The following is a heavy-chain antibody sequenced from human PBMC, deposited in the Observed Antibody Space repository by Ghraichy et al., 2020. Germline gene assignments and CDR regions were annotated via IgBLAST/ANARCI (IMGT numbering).Heavy chain of an antibody. CDR1: GFIVRNNF. CDR2: LYTGGTS. CDR3: ARGSGSGWPLDL. V-gene: IGHV3-53*01. D-gene: IGHD6-19*01. Sequence: GGSLRLSCVVSGFIVRNNFLAWVRQAPGKGLEWVSNLYTGGTSQYTDSVKGRFTISRDNAMNTLYLPMDSLTANDTAVYYCARGSGSGWPLDLGGHGTLVTGSS. J-gene: IGHJ5*02.